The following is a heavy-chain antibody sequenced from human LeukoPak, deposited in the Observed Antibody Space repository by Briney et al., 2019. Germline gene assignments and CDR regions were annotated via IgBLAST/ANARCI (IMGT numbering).Heavy chain of an antibody. V-gene: IGHV1-8*01. Sequence: ASVKVSCKASGYTFTSYDINWVRQATGQGLEWMGWMNPNSGNTGYAQKFQGRVTMTRNTSISTAYIELSSLRSEDTAVYYCARTYDILTGYSSGDYWGQGTLVTVSP. CDR3: ARTYDILTGYSSGDY. D-gene: IGHD3-9*01. CDR2: MNPNSGNT. CDR1: GYTFTSYD. J-gene: IGHJ4*02.